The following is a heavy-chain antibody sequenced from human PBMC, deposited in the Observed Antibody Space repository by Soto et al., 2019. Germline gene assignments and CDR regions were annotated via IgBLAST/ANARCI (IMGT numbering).Heavy chain of an antibody. D-gene: IGHD6-13*01. CDR2: ISTYNGNT. V-gene: IGHV1-18*01. J-gene: IGHJ4*02. CDR3: ARREQQLGLDY. Sequence: GASGKVSCKAFACTFTSYGISWVRQAPGQGLEWMGWISTYNGNTNYAQKLQGRVTMTTDTSTSTAYMELRSLRSDDTAVYYCARREQQLGLDYWRQGTLVTVSS. CDR1: ACTFTSYG.